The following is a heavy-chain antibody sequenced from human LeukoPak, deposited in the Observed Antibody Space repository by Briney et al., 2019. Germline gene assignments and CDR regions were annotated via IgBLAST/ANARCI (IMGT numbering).Heavy chain of an antibody. CDR2: ISTGGGST. D-gene: IGHD3-10*01. CDR3: AKGAMVRGVLDY. V-gene: IGHV3-23*01. CDR1: GFTFSSYG. J-gene: IGHJ4*02. Sequence: GGSLRLSCAASGFTFSSYGMSWVRQAPGKGLEWVSAISTGGGSTYYADSVKGRFTISRDNSKNTLFLQMNSLRAEDTAVYYCAKGAMVRGVLDYWGQGTLVTVSS.